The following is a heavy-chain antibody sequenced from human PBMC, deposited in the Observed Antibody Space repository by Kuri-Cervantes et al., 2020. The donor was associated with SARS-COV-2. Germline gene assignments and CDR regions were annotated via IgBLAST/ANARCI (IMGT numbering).Heavy chain of an antibody. Sequence: ASVKVSCKASGYTFTSYGISWVRQAPGQGLEWMGWINPNSGGTNYAQKFQGRVTMTRDTSISTAYMELSRLRSDDTAVYYCASPSGYCSSTSCLTYWGQGTLVTVSS. CDR1: GYTFTSYG. CDR3: ASPSGYCSSTSCLTY. V-gene: IGHV1-2*02. CDR2: INPNSGGT. D-gene: IGHD2-2*01. J-gene: IGHJ4*02.